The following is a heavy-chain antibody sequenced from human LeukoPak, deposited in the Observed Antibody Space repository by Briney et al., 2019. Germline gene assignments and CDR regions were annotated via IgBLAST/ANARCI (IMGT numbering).Heavy chain of an antibody. CDR3: AKDSRITASDY. J-gene: IGHJ4*02. CDR2: ISGSGRST. Sequence: GSLRLSCAASGFTFINYAMNWVRQAPGKGLEWVSAISGSGRSTYYADSVKGRFTISRDNSKNTLYLQMNSLRAEDTALYYCAKDSRITASDYWGQGTLVTVSS. D-gene: IGHD6-13*01. V-gene: IGHV3-23*01. CDR1: GFTFINYA.